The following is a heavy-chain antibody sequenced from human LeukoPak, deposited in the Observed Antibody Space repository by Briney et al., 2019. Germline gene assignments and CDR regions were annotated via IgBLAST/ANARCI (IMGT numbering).Heavy chain of an antibody. J-gene: IGHJ4*02. D-gene: IGHD4-11*01. CDR3: ARSSEVIYSDIDY. V-gene: IGHV3-7*01. Sequence: GGSLRLSCAASGFAFSSYWMSWVRQAPGKGLEWVANIKQDGSEKYYVDSVKGRFTIARDNAKNSLYLQMNSLGAEDTAVYYCARSSEVIYSDIDYWGQGTLVTVSS. CDR2: IKQDGSEK. CDR1: GFAFSSYW.